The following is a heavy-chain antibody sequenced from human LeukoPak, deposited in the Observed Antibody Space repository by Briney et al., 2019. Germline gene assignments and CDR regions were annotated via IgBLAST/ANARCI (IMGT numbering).Heavy chain of an antibody. CDR1: GFSLSNARMG. CDR3: ARIGPYRNSKVDAFDI. J-gene: IGHJ3*02. Sequence: SGPVLVKPTETLTLACTVSGFSLSNARMGVSWIRQPPGKALEWLAHIFSNDEKSYSTSLKSRLTISKDTSKSQVVLTMTNMDPVDTATYYCARIGPYRNSKVDAFDIWGQGTMDTVSS. CDR2: IFSNDEK. V-gene: IGHV2-26*01. D-gene: IGHD1-26*01.